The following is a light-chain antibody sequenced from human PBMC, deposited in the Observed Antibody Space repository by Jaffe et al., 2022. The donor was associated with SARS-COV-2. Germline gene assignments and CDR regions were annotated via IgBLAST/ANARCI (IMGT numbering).Light chain of an antibody. J-gene: IGKJ1*01. CDR3: MQALQTLPT. CDR2: LGS. CDR1: QSLLQSNGYNY. Sequence: DIVMTQSPLSLPVTPGEPASISCRSSQSLLQSNGYNYLDWYLQKPGQSPHLLIYLGSNRASGVPDRFSGSGSGTDFTLKISRVEAEDIGVYYCMQALQTLPTFGQGTRVEIK. V-gene: IGKV2-28*01.